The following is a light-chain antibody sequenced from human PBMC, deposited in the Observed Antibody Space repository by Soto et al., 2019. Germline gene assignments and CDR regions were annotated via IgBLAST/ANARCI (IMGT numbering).Light chain of an antibody. J-gene: IGKJ3*01. V-gene: IGKV3-20*01. CDR3: QQYGSSPLFT. CDR1: QSVSSSY. CDR2: GAS. Sequence: IVLTQSPGTLSLSPGERATLSCRASQSVSSSYLAWYQQKPGQAPRLLIYGASTRVTGIPDRFSGSGSGTDFTLTISRLEPEDFAVYYCQQYGSSPLFTFGPGTKVDIK.